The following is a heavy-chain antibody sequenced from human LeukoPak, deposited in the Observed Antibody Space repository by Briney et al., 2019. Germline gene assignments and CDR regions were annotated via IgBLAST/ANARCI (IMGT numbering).Heavy chain of an antibody. CDR3: AKDFAEYCSGGCDFQH. V-gene: IGHV3-30*18. J-gene: IGHJ1*01. D-gene: IGHD2-15*01. Sequence: PGGSLRLSCAASGFTFSSYAMHWVRQAPGKGLEWVAVISYDGPNKYYADSVKGRFTISRDNSKNTLYLQMNSLRAEDTAVYYCAKDFAEYCSGGCDFQHWGQGTLVTASS. CDR1: GFTFSSYA. CDR2: ISYDGPNK.